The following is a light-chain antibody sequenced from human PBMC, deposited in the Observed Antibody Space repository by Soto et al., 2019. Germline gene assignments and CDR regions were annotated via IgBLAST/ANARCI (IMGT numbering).Light chain of an antibody. CDR1: QSIGSS. CDR3: QQYNSYGT. Sequence: DIQMTQSPSTLSASVGDRVTITCRASQSIGSSLAWYQQKPGKGPKLLIYDASTLESGVPSRFSGSGFGTEFALTISSLQPADFATFYCQQYNSYGTFGQGTKLEIK. J-gene: IGKJ2*01. CDR2: DAS. V-gene: IGKV1-5*01.